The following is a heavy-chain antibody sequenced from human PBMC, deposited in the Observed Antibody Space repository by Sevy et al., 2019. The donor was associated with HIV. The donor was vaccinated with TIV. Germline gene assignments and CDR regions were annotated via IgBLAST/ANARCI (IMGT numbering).Heavy chain of an antibody. Sequence: GGSLRLSCAASGFTFSSFYMTWVRQAPGKGLEWVATINQDANEKYYVDSVKGRFTISRDNAKNSLYLQMNSLRADDTAVYYCARGRYCVDGSCYFDYWGQGTLVTVSS. CDR3: ARGRYCVDGSCYFDY. CDR2: INQDANEK. D-gene: IGHD2-15*01. V-gene: IGHV3-7*01. CDR1: GFTFSSFY. J-gene: IGHJ4*02.